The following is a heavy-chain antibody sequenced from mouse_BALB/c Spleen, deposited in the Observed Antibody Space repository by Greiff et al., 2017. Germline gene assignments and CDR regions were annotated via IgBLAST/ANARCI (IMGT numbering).Heavy chain of an antibody. CDR1: GFTFSSFG. CDR3: ARNDGYYSFDY. Sequence: EVMLVESGGGLVQPGGSRKLSCAASGFTFSSFGMHWVRQAPEKGLEWVAYISSGSSTIYYADTVKGRFTISRDNPKNTLFLQMTSLRSEDTAMYYCARNDGYYSFDYGGQGTTLTVSS. J-gene: IGHJ2*01. V-gene: IGHV5-17*02. D-gene: IGHD2-3*01. CDR2: ISSGSSTI.